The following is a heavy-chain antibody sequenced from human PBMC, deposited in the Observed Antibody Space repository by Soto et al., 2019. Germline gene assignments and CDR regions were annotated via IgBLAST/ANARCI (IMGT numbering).Heavy chain of an antibody. CDR3: ATEDRTNWTHDY. CDR2: INHSGSS. CDR1: GGSFSGYI. Sequence: PSYTLSLTCAFSGGSFSGYIWTWIRQTPGKGLQWIGQINHSGSSIYNPSLKNRVTISTMSNNKFSLELSSVTAADTAVYYCATEDRTNWTHDYWGQGTLVTVS. J-gene: IGHJ4*02. D-gene: IGHD1-1*01. V-gene: IGHV4-34*01.